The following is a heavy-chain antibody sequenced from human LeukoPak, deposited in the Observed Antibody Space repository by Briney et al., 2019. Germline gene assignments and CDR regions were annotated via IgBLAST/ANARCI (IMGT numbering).Heavy chain of an antibody. V-gene: IGHV3-23*01. CDR3: ARGPYCSSASCYSVGAFDI. D-gene: IGHD2-2*02. CDR2: ISGSGAST. Sequence: LPGGSLRLSCGASGFTFSSYAMSWVRQAPGKGLEWVSAISGSGASTYYADSVKDRFTISRDNSKNTLSLQMNSLRAEDTAVYHCARGPYCSSASCYSVGAFDIWGRGTMVTVSS. J-gene: IGHJ3*02. CDR1: GFTFSSYA.